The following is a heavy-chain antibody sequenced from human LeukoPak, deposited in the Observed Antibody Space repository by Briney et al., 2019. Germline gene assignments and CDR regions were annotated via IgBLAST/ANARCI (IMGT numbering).Heavy chain of an antibody. CDR3: ARCLEGGDILTGSGY. Sequence: GGSLRLSCAASGFTFSSYSMNWVRQAPGKGLEWVSSIRTSRSYIYYAGSVKGRFTISRDNTKNSLYLQMNSLRAEDTAVYYCARCLEGGDILTGSGYWGQGTLVTVSS. CDR2: IRTSRSYI. V-gene: IGHV3-21*01. CDR1: GFTFSSYS. D-gene: IGHD3-9*01. J-gene: IGHJ4*02.